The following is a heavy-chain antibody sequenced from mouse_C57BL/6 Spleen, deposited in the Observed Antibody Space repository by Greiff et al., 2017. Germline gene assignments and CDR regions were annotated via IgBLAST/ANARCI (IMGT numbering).Heavy chain of an antibody. J-gene: IGHJ1*03. Sequence: EVKLMESGPGLVKPSQSLSLTCSVTGYSITSGYYWNWIRQFPGNKLEWMGYISYDGSNNYNPSLKNRISITRDTSKNQFFLKLNSVTTEDTATYYCARDRAQGYFDVWGTGTTVTVSS. CDR3: ARDRAQGYFDV. CDR1: GYSITSGYY. V-gene: IGHV3-6*01. D-gene: IGHD3-1*01. CDR2: ISYDGSN.